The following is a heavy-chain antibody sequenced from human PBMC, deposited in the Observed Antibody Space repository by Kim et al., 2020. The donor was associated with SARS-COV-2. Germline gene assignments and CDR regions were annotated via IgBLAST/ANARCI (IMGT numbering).Heavy chain of an antibody. CDR3: ARGVAGTTFQGGL. J-gene: IGHJ4*02. V-gene: IGHV3-53*01. CDR1: GFTVSSNY. CDR2: IYSGGST. D-gene: IGHD1-1*01. Sequence: GGSLRLSCAASGFTVSSNYMSWVRQAPGKGLEWVSVIYSGGSTYYADSVKGRFTISRDNSKNTLYLQMNSLRAEDTAVYYCARGVAGTTFQGGLWGQGTLVTVSS.